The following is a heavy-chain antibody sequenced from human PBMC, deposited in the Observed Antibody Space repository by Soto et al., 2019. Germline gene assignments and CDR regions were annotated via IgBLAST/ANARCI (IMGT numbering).Heavy chain of an antibody. CDR2: IYWDDDE. CDR3: ARRGMTVIVDDQFFDV. CDR1: GFSLSTRGVG. Sequence: SGPTLVNPTQTLTLTCTFSGFSLSTRGVGVGWIRRPPGKALEWLALIYWDDDERYSPSLRSRLTITKDTSRSQVVLTMTNMDPVDAATYHCARRGMTVIVDDQFFDVWGQGIPVTVSS. V-gene: IGHV2-5*02. J-gene: IGHJ4*02. D-gene: IGHD3-22*01.